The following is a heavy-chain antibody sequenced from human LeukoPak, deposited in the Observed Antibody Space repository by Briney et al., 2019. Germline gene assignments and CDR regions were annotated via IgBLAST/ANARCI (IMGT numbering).Heavy chain of an antibody. V-gene: IGHV1-2*02. D-gene: IGHD5-18*01. Sequence: ASVKVSCKASGYTFTGYYMHWVRQAPGQGLEWMGWINPNSGGTNYAQKFQGRVTMTRDTSISTAYMELSRLRSDDTAVYYCARDHSYGYRTVPDYWGQGTLVTVSS. J-gene: IGHJ4*02. CDR3: ARDHSYGYRTVPDY. CDR1: GYTFTGYY. CDR2: INPNSGGT.